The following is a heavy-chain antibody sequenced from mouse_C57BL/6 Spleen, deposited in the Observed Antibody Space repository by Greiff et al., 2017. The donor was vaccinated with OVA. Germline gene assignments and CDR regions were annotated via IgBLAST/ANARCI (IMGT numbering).Heavy chain of an antibody. J-gene: IGHJ3*01. CDR1: GYTFTDYY. CDR2: INPNNGGT. D-gene: IGHD2-4*01. V-gene: IGHV1-26*01. Sequence: EVQLQQSGPELVKPGASVKISCKASGYTFTDYYMNWVKQSHGKSLEWIGDINPNNGGTSYNQKFKGKATLTVDKSSSTAYMELRSLTSEDSAVYYCARRDYDYDGTWFAYWGQGTLVTVSA. CDR3: ARRDYDYDGTWFAY.